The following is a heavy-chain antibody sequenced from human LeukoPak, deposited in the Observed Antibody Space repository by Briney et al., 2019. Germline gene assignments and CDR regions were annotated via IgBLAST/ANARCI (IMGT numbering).Heavy chain of an antibody. Sequence: SETLSLTCTVSGDSITSGDYYWSWIRQPPGKGLEWIGSIYYSGNTYYNPSLKSRLTMSLDTSKHQFSLKLRSVTAADTAVYYCARRGSGASLEYYFDLWGRGTLVTVSS. CDR3: ARRGSGASLEYYFDL. D-gene: IGHD1-14*01. CDR1: GDSITSGDYY. V-gene: IGHV4-30-4*01. J-gene: IGHJ2*01. CDR2: IYYSGNT.